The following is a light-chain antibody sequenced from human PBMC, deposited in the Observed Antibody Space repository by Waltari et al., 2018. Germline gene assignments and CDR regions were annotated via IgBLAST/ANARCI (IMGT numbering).Light chain of an antibody. CDR2: GAS. Sequence: EIVMTQSPATLSVSPGERATLSCRASQSVSSNLAWYQQKPGQAPRFLISGASNRAAGRPARFSGGGSGTEFTLTISSLQSEDFAVYYCQQYNNWPSLTFGGGTKVEIK. J-gene: IGKJ4*01. V-gene: IGKV3-15*01. CDR1: QSVSSN. CDR3: QQYNNWPSLT.